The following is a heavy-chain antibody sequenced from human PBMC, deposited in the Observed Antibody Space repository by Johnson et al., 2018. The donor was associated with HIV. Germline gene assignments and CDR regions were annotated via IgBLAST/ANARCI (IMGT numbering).Heavy chain of an antibody. J-gene: IGHJ3*02. V-gene: IGHV3-48*04. CDR2: ISSSGSII. Sequence: VQLVESGGGVVQPGRSLRLSCAASGFTFSSYAMHWVRQAPGKGLESVSYISSSGSIISYADSVKGRFTISRDNAKKSLYLQMNSLRAEDTAVYYCARACRDGYTCDVYDIWDQGTMLTVSS. D-gene: IGHD5-24*01. CDR3: ARACRDGYTCDVYDI. CDR1: GFTFSSYA.